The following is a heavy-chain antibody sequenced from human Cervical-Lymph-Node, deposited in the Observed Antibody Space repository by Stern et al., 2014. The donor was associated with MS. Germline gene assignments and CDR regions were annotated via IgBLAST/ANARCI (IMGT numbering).Heavy chain of an antibody. CDR3: ARYHTTMALFDI. D-gene: IGHD5-18*01. J-gene: IGHJ3*02. V-gene: IGHV2-70*01. Sequence: QVTLKESGPALVKPTQTLTLTCTFSGFSLSTSGMCVSWIRQPPGKALEVRALMYWNDDKYYSTSLKPRLSNSKDTSKNQVVLTMTNMDPVDTATYYCARYHTTMALFDIWGQGTMVTVSS. CDR1: GFSLSTSGMC. CDR2: MYWNDDK.